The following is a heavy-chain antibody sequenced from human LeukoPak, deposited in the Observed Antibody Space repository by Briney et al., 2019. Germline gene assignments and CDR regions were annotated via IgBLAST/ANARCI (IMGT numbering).Heavy chain of an antibody. CDR3: ARGPLGWSDY. CDR1: GFSVNNYN. CDR2: ISESGTAI. Sequence: PGGSLRLSCAASGFSVNNYNMNWVRQARGKGLEWVSFISESGTAIYYAESVKGRFTMSRDIVRNSVFLQMNSLKDEDTAIYYCARGPLGWSDYWGQGLPVTVSS. J-gene: IGHJ4*02. V-gene: IGHV3-48*02. D-gene: IGHD1-26*01.